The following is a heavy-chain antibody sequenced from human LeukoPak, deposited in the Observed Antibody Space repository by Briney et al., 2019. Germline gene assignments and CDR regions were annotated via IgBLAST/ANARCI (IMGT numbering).Heavy chain of an antibody. CDR3: ARGWSGGSLDS. CDR2: IKSDGSST. Sequence: GGSLRLSCVASGFIFSNYWMYWVRQAPGKGLVWVSRIKSDGSSTIYADSAKGRFTISRDTAKNTLYLQLNSLRAEDTAVYYCARGWSGGSLDSWGQGTLVTVSS. CDR1: GFIFSNYW. J-gene: IGHJ4*02. D-gene: IGHD2-8*01. V-gene: IGHV3-74*01.